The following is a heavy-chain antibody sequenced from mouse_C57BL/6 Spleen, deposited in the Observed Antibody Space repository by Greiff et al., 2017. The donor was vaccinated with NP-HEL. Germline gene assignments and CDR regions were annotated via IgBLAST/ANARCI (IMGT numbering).Heavy chain of an antibody. D-gene: IGHD2-1*01. Sequence: EVKLMESGGGLVQPGGSLKLSCAASGFTFSDYYMYWVRQTPEKRLEWVAYISNGGGSTYYPDTVKGRFTISRDNAKNTLYLQMSRLKSEDTAMYYCARGGNYYFDYWGQGTTLTVSS. J-gene: IGHJ2*01. V-gene: IGHV5-12*01. CDR1: GFTFSDYY. CDR2: ISNGGGST. CDR3: ARGGNYYFDY.